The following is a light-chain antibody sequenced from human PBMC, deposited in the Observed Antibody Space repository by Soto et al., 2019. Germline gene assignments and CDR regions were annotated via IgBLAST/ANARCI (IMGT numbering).Light chain of an antibody. CDR1: QTASSTY. J-gene: IGKJ5*01. CDR2: GAS. V-gene: IGKV3-20*01. Sequence: ENVLTQSPGTLSLSPGERATLSCRASQTASSTYLAWYQQKPGQAPRLLIYGASSRATGIPDRFSGTVSGTDFTLTISRLEPEDFAVYYCQQYGSSPITFGQGTRLEIK. CDR3: QQYGSSPIT.